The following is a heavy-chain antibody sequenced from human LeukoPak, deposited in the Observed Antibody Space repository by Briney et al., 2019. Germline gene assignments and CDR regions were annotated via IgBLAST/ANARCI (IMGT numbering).Heavy chain of an antibody. Sequence: GESLKISCKGSGYSFTSYWIGWVRQMPGKGLEWMGIIYPGDSDTRYSPSFQGQVTISADKSISTAYQQWSSLKASDTAMYYCARHPDYVLGPGDYYFDYWGQGTLVTVSS. D-gene: IGHD3-16*01. J-gene: IGHJ4*02. CDR2: IYPGDSDT. V-gene: IGHV5-51*01. CDR3: ARHPDYVLGPGDYYFDY. CDR1: GYSFTSYW.